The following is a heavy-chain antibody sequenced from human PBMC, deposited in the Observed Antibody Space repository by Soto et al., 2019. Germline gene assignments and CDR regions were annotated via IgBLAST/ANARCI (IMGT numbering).Heavy chain of an antibody. J-gene: IGHJ4*02. CDR2: IIPIFGTA. CDR1: GGTFSSYA. CDR3: ARSAARITTRLEY. D-gene: IGHD3-22*01. V-gene: IGHV1-69*13. Sequence: SVKVSCKASGGTFSSYAISWVRQAPGQVLEWMGGIIPIFGTANYAQKFQGRVTITADESTSTAYMELSSLRSEDTAVYYCARSAARITTRLEYWGQGTMVTVSS.